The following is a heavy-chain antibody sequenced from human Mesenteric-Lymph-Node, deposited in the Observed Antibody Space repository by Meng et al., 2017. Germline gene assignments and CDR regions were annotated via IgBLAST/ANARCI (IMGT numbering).Heavy chain of an antibody. CDR3: ARAFKSPASKCLDP. CDR2: INPNSGDK. V-gene: IGHV1-2*02. Sequence: ASVKVSCKASGYSFTGYYIHWMRQAPGQGLEWMGWINPNSGDKIFAQKFQDRVTMTRATSIRTVYMELSSLTSDDTAVYYCARAFKSPASKCLDPWGQGTLVTVSS. J-gene: IGHJ5*02. D-gene: IGHD4-11*01. CDR1: GYSFTGYY.